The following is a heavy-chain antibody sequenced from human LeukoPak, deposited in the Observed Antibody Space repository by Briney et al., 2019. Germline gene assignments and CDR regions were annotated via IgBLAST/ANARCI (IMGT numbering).Heavy chain of an antibody. Sequence: GGSLRLSCAASGFTFSSYSMNWVRQAPGKGLEWVSYISSSSNTIYYADSVKGRFAISRDNAKNSQYLQINSLRDEDTAMYYCARDRGSVLRYFDLVYWGQGTLVTVSS. D-gene: IGHD3-9*01. CDR1: GFTFSSYS. J-gene: IGHJ4*02. CDR3: ARDRGSVLRYFDLVY. V-gene: IGHV3-48*02. CDR2: ISSSSNTI.